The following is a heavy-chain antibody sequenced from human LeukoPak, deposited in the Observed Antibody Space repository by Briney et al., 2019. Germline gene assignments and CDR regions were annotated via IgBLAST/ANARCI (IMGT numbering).Heavy chain of an antibody. J-gene: IGHJ4*02. D-gene: IGHD6-19*01. CDR3: ARGGGSGWYQGY. V-gene: IGHV4-59*01. CDR1: GGSINSYY. Sequence: PSETLSLTCTVSGGSINSYYWSWIRQPPGKGLEWIGYIYYSGSTNYNPSLKSRVTISVDTSKNQFSLKLSSVTAADTAVYYCARGGGSGWYQGYWGQGTLVTVSS. CDR2: IYYSGST.